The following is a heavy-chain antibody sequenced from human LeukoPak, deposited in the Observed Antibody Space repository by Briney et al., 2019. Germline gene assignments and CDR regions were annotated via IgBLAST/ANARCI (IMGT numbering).Heavy chain of an antibody. Sequence: GGSLRLSCAVSGFTFSTYNMNWVRQAPGKGLEWVSAVGGTDGRTYYAAFVKGRFTISRDNSKNTLYLQMNSLRAEDTAVYYCAKDGSYYFDYWGQGTLVTVSS. V-gene: IGHV3-23*01. J-gene: IGHJ4*02. CDR1: GFTFSTYN. CDR2: VGGTDGRT. CDR3: AKDGSYYFDY.